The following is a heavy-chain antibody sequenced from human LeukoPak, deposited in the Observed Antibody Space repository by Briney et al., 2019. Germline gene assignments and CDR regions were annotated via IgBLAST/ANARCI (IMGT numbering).Heavy chain of an antibody. V-gene: IGHV1-18*01. D-gene: IGHD3-16*01. CDR1: GYTFTSYG. CDR3: ARDWSTYYDYVWGGYYFDY. J-gene: IGHJ4*02. Sequence: ASVKVSCKASGYTFTSYGISWVRQAPGQGLEWMGWISAYNGNTNYAQNLQGRVTMTTDTSTSTAYMELRSLRSDDTAVYYCARDWSTYYDYVWGGYYFDYWGQGTLVTVSS. CDR2: ISAYNGNT.